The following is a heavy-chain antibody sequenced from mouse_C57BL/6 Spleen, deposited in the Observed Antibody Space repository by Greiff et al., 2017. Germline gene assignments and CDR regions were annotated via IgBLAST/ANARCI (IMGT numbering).Heavy chain of an antibody. CDR2: IGPETGGT. V-gene: IGHV1-15*01. J-gene: IGHJ3*01. Sequence: QVQLLQSGAELVRPGASLTLSCTASGYTFTDYEMHWVQQTPVHGLEWIGAIGPETGGTAYKQKFKGKAILSADKSSSTAYMELRSLTSEDSAVYYCTRYYSNFAVWGKGTLVTVSA. D-gene: IGHD2-5*01. CDR1: GYTFTDYE. CDR3: TRYYSNFAV.